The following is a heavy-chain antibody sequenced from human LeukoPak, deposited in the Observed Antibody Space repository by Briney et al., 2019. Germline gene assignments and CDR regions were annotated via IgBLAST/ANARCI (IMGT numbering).Heavy chain of an antibody. CDR3: ARGPPITIFGVVIHWFDP. J-gene: IGHJ5*02. D-gene: IGHD3-3*01. Sequence: ASVKVSCKASGYTFTSYAMHWVRQAPGQRLEWMGWINAGNGNTKYSQEFQGRVTITRDTSASTAYMELSSLRSEDMAVYYCARGPPITIFGVVIHWFDPWGQGTLVTVSS. CDR2: INAGNGNT. V-gene: IGHV1-3*03. CDR1: GYTFTSYA.